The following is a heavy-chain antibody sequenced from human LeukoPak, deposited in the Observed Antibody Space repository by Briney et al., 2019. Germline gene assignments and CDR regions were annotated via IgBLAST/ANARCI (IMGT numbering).Heavy chain of an antibody. D-gene: IGHD3-3*01. CDR3: ARATRRKPNAFWSGYYTLDY. V-gene: IGHV4-31*03. J-gene: IGHJ4*02. CDR1: GGSISSGGYY. CDR2: IYYSGST. Sequence: SSETLSLTCTVSGGSISSGGYYWSWIRQHPGKGLEWIGYIYYSGSTYYNPSLKSRVTISVDTSKNQFSLKLSSVTAADTAVYYCARATRRKPNAFWSGYYTLDYWGQGTLVTVSS.